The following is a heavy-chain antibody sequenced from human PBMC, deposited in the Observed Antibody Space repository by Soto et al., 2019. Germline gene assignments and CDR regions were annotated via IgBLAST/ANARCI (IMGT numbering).Heavy chain of an antibody. V-gene: IGHV1-58*02. CDR3: SADGPYIDFGWPV. J-gene: IGHJ6*02. Sequence: SVKVSCKASGFDFGSFGIQWVRQAHGQGLEWIGWIVVVTGSTNYAQKFQGRVAISRDVSLSTAYIDLTNLRSDDTALYFCSADGPYIDFGWPVWRQGTTVTVSS. CDR2: IVVVTGST. CDR1: GFDFGSFG. D-gene: IGHD3-10*01.